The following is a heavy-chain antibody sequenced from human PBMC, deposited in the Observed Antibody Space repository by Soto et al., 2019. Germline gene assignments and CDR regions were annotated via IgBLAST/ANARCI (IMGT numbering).Heavy chain of an antibody. CDR1: GFTFTSYA. CDR3: AKARGAMVRGAAFYFDY. Sequence: GGSLRLSCAASGFTFTSYARSWVRQAPGKGLEWVSAITGSGGSTYYADSVKGRFTISRDNSKNTLYLQMNSLRAEDTAVYYCAKARGAMVRGAAFYFDYWGQGTLVTVSS. J-gene: IGHJ4*02. CDR2: ITGSGGST. D-gene: IGHD3-10*01. V-gene: IGHV3-23*01.